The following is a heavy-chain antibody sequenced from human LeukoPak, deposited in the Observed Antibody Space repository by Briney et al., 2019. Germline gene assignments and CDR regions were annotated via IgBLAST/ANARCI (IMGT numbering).Heavy chain of an antibody. D-gene: IGHD3-22*01. CDR2: ISYDGSNK. Sequence: PGGSLRLSCAASGFTFSSYAMHWVRQAPGKGLEWVAVISYDGSNKYYADSVKGRFTISRDNSKNTLYLQMNSLRAEDTAVYYCARDGPDPDYYDSSGYYSFDYWGQGTLVTVSS. CDR3: ARDGPDPDYYDSSGYYSFDY. V-gene: IGHV3-30-3*01. J-gene: IGHJ4*02. CDR1: GFTFSSYA.